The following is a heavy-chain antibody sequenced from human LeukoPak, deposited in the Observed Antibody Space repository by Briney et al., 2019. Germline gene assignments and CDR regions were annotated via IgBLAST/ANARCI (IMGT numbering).Heavy chain of an antibody. CDR2: TYFRSKWYN. CDR1: GDTVSSNSAA. CDR3: ANFYLDN. Sequence: SQTLSLTCAISGDTVSSNSAAWTWIRQSPSRGLEWLGRTYFRSKWYNDYAESVKGRISINPDTSKNQFSLQLNSVNPEDTAVYYCANFYLDNWSQGGLVTVSS. J-gene: IGHJ4*02. V-gene: IGHV6-1*01. D-gene: IGHD2/OR15-2a*01.